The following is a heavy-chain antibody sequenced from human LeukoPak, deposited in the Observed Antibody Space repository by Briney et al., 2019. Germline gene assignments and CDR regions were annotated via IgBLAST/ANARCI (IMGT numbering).Heavy chain of an antibody. CDR1: GGTFSSYA. CDR2: IIPIFGTA. J-gene: IGHJ3*02. Sequence: ASVKVSCKASGGTFSSYAISWVRQAPGQGLEWMGGIIPIFGTANYAQKFQGRVTITTDESTSTAYMELSSLRSEDTAVYYRARADCGGDCNDAFDIWGQGTMVTVSS. D-gene: IGHD2-21*02. CDR3: ARADCGGDCNDAFDI. V-gene: IGHV1-69*05.